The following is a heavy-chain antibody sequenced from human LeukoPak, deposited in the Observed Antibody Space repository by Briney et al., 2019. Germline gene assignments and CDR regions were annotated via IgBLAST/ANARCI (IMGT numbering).Heavy chain of an antibody. Sequence: GSLRLSCVGSGFIFNDYSMNWVCQAPGKGPEWVSYISSRSSTIYYADSVKGRFTIPRDNAKNSLYLQMNSLRAEDSAVYYCTRETAFDFWGQGTVVTVSS. CDR1: GFIFNDYS. CDR3: TRETAFDF. J-gene: IGHJ3*01. V-gene: IGHV3-48*04. CDR2: ISSRSSTI.